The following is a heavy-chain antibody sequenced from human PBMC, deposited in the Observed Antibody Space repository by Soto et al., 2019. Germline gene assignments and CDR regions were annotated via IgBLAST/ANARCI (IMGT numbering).Heavy chain of an antibody. V-gene: IGHV4-30-4*01. D-gene: IGHD6-6*01. Sequence: PSETLSLTCSVSGGSISSGYYYWSWIRQPPGKGLEWIGNIYYSGNTYYNPSLRSRVTVSVDTSKNHFSLKLDSVAAADTAVYFCAKQVPRGSSSSGWFDPWGQGILVTVS. CDR1: GGSISSGYYY. CDR2: IYYSGNT. CDR3: AKQVPRGSSSSGWFDP. J-gene: IGHJ5*02.